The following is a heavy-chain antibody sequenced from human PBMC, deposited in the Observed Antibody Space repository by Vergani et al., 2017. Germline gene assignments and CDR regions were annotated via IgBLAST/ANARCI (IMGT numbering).Heavy chain of an antibody. CDR3: ASKRGACRAAYCHSYDF. CDR2: MDYSGST. CDR1: VDSVISTDYH. V-gene: IGHV4-39*01. J-gene: IGHJ4*02. D-gene: IGHD2-15*01. Sequence: QVQLQESGPGLVKPSETLSLTCTVSVDSVISTDYHLGWIRQPPGKGLEWIGSMDYSGSTSYNPSLESRISISFETPKNQFSLRLTSVTAADTAVYYCASKRGACRAAYCHSYDFWGPGTLVGVSS.